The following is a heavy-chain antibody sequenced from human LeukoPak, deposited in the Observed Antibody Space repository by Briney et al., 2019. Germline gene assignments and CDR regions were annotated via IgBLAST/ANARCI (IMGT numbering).Heavy chain of an antibody. CDR2: IYHSGST. Sequence: SETLSLTCTVSGYSIRSGYYWGWIRQPPGKGLEWIGSIYHSGSTYYNPSLKSRVTISLDTSQNQFSLKLSSLTAADTAVYYCARGVVAAAGRTFDFWGQGTLVTVSS. CDR1: GYSIRSGYY. V-gene: IGHV4-38-2*02. D-gene: IGHD6-13*01. J-gene: IGHJ4*02. CDR3: ARGVVAAAGRTFDF.